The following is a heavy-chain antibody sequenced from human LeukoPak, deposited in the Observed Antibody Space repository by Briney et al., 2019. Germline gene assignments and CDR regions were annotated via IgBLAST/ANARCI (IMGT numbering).Heavy chain of an antibody. V-gene: IGHV4-31*03. J-gene: IGHJ6*02. CDR2: IYHSGTTT. D-gene: IGHD6-13*01. CDR1: GGSISGGNYY. CDR3: ARDLVGPGFASAGLFYYGMDV. Sequence: DPSQTLSLTCTVSGGSISGGNYYWAWVRRHPGKGLEWLGCIYHSGTTTYSNASLKSRLTISLHTSANQFSLKLNSVTDADTAVYYCARDLVGPGFASAGLFYYGMDVRGQGTTVTVSS.